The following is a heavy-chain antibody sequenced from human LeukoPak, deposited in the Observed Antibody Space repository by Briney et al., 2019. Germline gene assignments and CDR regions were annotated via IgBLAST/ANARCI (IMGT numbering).Heavy chain of an antibody. J-gene: IGHJ4*02. CDR2: IYTSGST. Sequence: PSETLSLTCTVSGGSISSGSYYWSWIRQPAGKGLEWIGRIYTSGSTNYNPSLKSRVTISVDTSKNQFSLKLSFVTAADTAVYYCARHVLGSSGWRYFDYWGQGTLVTVSS. CDR1: GGSISSGSYY. D-gene: IGHD6-19*01. V-gene: IGHV4-61*02. CDR3: ARHVLGSSGWRYFDY.